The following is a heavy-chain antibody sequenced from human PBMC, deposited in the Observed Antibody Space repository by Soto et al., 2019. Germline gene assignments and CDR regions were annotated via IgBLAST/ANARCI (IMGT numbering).Heavy chain of an antibody. CDR3: ARVASYCGGDCWNY. CDR2: INAGNGNT. Sequence: SVKVSCKASGYTFTIYAMHWVLQSPVQRLEWMGWINAGNGNTKYSQKFQGRVTITRDTSASTAYMELSSLRSEDTAVYYCARVASYCGGDCWNYWGQGTLVTVSS. V-gene: IGHV1-3*01. J-gene: IGHJ4*02. CDR1: GYTFTIYA. D-gene: IGHD2-21*02.